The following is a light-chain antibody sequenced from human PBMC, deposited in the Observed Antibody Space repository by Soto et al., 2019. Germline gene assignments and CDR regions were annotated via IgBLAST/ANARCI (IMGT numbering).Light chain of an antibody. CDR1: QSIDSW. Sequence: DIQMTQSPSTMSASVGDRVTITCRASQSIDSWLAWYQQKPGKAPKFLMYKASNLESGVPSRFSGSGSETEFTLTISSLQPDDFAIYYCQHYKSYPWTFGQGTKVGIK. CDR2: KAS. CDR3: QHYKSYPWT. V-gene: IGKV1-5*03. J-gene: IGKJ1*01.